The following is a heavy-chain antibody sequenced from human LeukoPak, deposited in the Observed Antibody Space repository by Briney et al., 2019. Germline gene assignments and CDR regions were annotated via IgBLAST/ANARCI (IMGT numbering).Heavy chain of an antibody. Sequence: GGSLRHSCTASGFTFTRYDMTWVRQAPGKGLEWVSSISSSSNYIYYADSVKGRFTISRDNAKNSLYLQMDSLRAEDTALYYCTRGFGNGDYLSGFWGQGTLVTVSS. V-gene: IGHV3-21*01. J-gene: IGHJ4*02. CDR2: ISSSSNYI. D-gene: IGHD4-17*01. CDR3: TRGFGNGDYLSGF. CDR1: GFTFTRYD.